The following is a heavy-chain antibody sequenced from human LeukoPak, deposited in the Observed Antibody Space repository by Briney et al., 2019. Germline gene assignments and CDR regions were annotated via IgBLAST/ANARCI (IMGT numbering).Heavy chain of an antibody. D-gene: IGHD6-19*01. Sequence: GGSLRLSCVGPGFTFSSYSMNWVRQAPGKGLEWVSYISATSNTIYYADSVKGRFTVSRGNAKNSLYPQMNSLRAEDTAIYYCARDLGSYSSGWYMGFDYWGQGTLVTVSS. CDR2: ISATSNTI. V-gene: IGHV3-48*01. J-gene: IGHJ4*02. CDR3: ARDLGSYSSGWYMGFDY. CDR1: GFTFSSYS.